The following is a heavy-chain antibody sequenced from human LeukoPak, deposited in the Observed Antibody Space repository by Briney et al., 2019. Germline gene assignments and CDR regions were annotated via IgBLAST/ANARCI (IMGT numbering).Heavy chain of an antibody. Sequence: GGSLRLSCAASGFTFDDYAMHWVRQAPGKGLEWVSGITWNSGSIGYADSVKGRFTISRDNAKNSLYLQMNSLRAEDTALYYCAKMSGTRRWGQGTLVTV. J-gene: IGHJ4*02. V-gene: IGHV3-9*01. CDR1: GFTFDDYA. CDR3: AKMSGTRR. CDR2: ITWNSGSI. D-gene: IGHD1-1*01.